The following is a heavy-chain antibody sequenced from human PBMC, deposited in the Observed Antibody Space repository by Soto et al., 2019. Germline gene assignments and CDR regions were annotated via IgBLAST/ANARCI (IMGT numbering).Heavy chain of an antibody. CDR3: ARYTRGYISSWYGYYYGMVV. D-gene: IGHD6-13*01. Sequence: LRLSCAASGFTFSSYDMHWVRQATGKGLEWVSAIGTAGDTYYPGSVKGRFTISRENAKNSLYLQMNSLRAEDTAVYYCARYTRGYISSWYGYYYGMVVWCQGTTVTVSS. V-gene: IGHV3-13*01. CDR1: GFTFSSYD. CDR2: IGTAGDT. J-gene: IGHJ6*02.